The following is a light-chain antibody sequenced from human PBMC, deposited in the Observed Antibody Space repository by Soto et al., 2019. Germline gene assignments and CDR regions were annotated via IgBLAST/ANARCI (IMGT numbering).Light chain of an antibody. Sequence: EIVMTQSPATLSVSPGERATLSCRASQSIGSNLAWYQQKPGQTPRLLIYGTSIRATGIPARVSGSGSGTEFTLTISSLQSEDFATYFCQQSYSAQYTFGQGTKLEIK. CDR3: QQSYSAQYT. CDR1: QSIGSN. V-gene: IGKV3-15*01. CDR2: GTS. J-gene: IGKJ2*01.